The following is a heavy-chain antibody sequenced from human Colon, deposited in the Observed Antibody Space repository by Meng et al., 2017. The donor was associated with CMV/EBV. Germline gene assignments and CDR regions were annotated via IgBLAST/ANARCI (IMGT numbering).Heavy chain of an antibody. J-gene: IGHJ3*02. CDR3: ARELLAYYDFWSGSPDAFDI. Sequence: AAKVSCKASGGTFISYTISWVRQAPGQGREGRGRIIPILGIANYAQKFQGRVTITADKSTSTAYMELSSLRSEDTAVYYCARELLAYYDFWSGSPDAFDIWGQGTMVTVSS. CDR1: GGTFISYT. D-gene: IGHD3-3*01. V-gene: IGHV1-69*04. CDR2: IIPILGIA.